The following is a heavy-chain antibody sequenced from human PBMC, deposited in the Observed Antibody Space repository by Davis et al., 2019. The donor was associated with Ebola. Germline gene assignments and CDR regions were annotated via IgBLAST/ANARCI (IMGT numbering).Heavy chain of an antibody. D-gene: IGHD1-26*01. V-gene: IGHV3-30-3*01. CDR2: ISYDGSTK. CDR3: ASSVGSYSPLDY. J-gene: IGHJ4*02. CDR1: GFTFSSYA. Sequence: GESLKISCAASGFTFSSYAMYWVRQAPGKGLEWVALISYDGSTKYYADPVKGRFTISRDNSKNTLSLQMNSLRAEDTAVYYCASSVGSYSPLDYWGQGTLVTVSS.